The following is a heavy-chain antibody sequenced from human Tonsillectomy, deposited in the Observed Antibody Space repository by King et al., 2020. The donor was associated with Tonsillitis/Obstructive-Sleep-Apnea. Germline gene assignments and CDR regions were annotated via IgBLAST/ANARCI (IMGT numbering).Heavy chain of an antibody. D-gene: IGHD2-8*02. CDR2: ISDSGVYT. CDR1: AFTFNKYA. Sequence: VQLVESGGDLVQPGGSLRLSCAASAFTFNKYAMTWVRQAPGKGLEWVSCISDSGVYTYYADSVKGRFTISRDNDWNTLSLQMNSLRAEETAVYYCARVVYETNAHKFDYWGQGTLVTVSS. V-gene: IGHV3-23*04. J-gene: IGHJ4*02. CDR3: ARVVYETNAHKFDY.